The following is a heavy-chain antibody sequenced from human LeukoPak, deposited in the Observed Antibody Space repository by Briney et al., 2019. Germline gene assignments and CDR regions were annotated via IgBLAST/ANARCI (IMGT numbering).Heavy chain of an antibody. CDR2: INPNSGGT. Sequence: GASVKVSCKASGYTFTGYYMHWVRQAPGQGLEWMGWINPNSGGTNYAQKFQGWATMTRDTSISTAYMELSRLRSDDTAVYYCARASKIYCSSTSCSFDYWGQGTLVTVSS. V-gene: IGHV1-2*04. D-gene: IGHD2-2*01. CDR1: GYTFTGYY. J-gene: IGHJ4*02. CDR3: ARASKIYCSSTSCSFDY.